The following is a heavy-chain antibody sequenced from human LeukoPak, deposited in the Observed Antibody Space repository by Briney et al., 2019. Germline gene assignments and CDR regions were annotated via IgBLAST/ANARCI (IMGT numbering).Heavy chain of an antibody. CDR3: AREGAAAGLEPDC. CDR2: MNPNSGNT. Sequence: ASVKVSCKASGYTFTSYDINWVRQATGQGLEWMGWMNPNSGNTGYAQKFQGRVTMTRNTSISTAYMELSSPRSEDTAVYYCAREGAAAGLEPDCWGQGTLVTVSS. V-gene: IGHV1-8*01. J-gene: IGHJ4*02. CDR1: GYTFTSYD. D-gene: IGHD6-13*01.